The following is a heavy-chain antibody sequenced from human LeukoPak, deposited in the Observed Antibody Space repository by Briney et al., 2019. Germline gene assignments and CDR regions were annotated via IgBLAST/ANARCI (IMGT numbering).Heavy chain of an antibody. V-gene: IGHV1-2*02. D-gene: IGHD2-2*01. J-gene: IGHJ4*02. CDR2: INPNRGGT. Sequence: SSVQVSCKASGYTFTDCYMHWVRQAPGQGLEWMGWINPNRGGTNYAQKFQGRVTMTRDTSISTAYMELSRLRSDDTAVYYCARIYCSSTNCYFFDYWGQGTLVTVSS. CDR1: GYTFTDCY. CDR3: ARIYCSSTNCYFFDY.